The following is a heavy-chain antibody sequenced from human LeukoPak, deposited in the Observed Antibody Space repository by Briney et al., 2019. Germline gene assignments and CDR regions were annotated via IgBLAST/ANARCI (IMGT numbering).Heavy chain of an antibody. Sequence: ASVKVSCKPSVYTFTNYGISWVRQAPGQGLEWMGWICAYNGYTDYAQNFQYRVTMTTDTSTSTAYMELRSLRSDDTAVYYCARDKAVTTEVIQHFQHWGQGTLVTVSS. J-gene: IGHJ1*01. CDR3: ARDKAVTTEVIQHFQH. CDR2: ICAYNGYT. CDR1: VYTFTNYG. V-gene: IGHV1-18*01. D-gene: IGHD4-23*01.